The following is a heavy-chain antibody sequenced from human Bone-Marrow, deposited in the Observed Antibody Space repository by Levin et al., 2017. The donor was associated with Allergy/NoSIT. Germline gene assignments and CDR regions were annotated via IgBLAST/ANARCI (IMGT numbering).Heavy chain of an antibody. V-gene: IGHV3-11*03. CDR2: ITSTSSYT. J-gene: IGHJ4*02. Sequence: AGGSLRLSCAASGFTFSDYYMTWIRQAPGKGLEWVSYITSTSSYTNYADSVKGRFTISRDNAKNSLYLQMNSLRAEDTAVYYCATPGREAAAGPVFYWGQGTLVTVSS. CDR1: GFTFSDYY. CDR3: ATPGREAAAGPVFY. D-gene: IGHD6-13*01.